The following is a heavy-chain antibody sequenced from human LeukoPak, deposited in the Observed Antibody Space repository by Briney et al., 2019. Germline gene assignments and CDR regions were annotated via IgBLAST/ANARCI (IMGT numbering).Heavy chain of an antibody. J-gene: IGHJ4*02. CDR3: ARDRTAMVTSDY. CDR1: GYNFKAYA. V-gene: IGHV1-46*02. D-gene: IGHD5-18*01. Sequence: ASVKVSCKASGYNFKAYAISWVRQAPGQGLEWMGIINPSGGSTSYAQKFQGRVTMTRDTSTSTVYMELSSLRSEDTAVYYCARDRTAMVTSDYWGQGTLVTVSS. CDR2: INPSGGST.